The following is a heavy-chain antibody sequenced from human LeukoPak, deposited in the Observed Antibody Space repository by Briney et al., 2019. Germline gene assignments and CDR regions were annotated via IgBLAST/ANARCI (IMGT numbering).Heavy chain of an antibody. J-gene: IGHJ4*02. CDR3: ARTAQWLVRPFDY. CDR2: IYPGDSDT. Sequence: GESLKISCKGSGYSFTSYWIGWVRQMPGKGLEWMGIIYPGDSDTRYSPSFQGQVTISADKSISTAYLQWSSLKASDTAVYYCARTAQWLVRPFDYWGQGTLVTVSS. CDR1: GYSFTSYW. D-gene: IGHD6-19*01. V-gene: IGHV5-51*01.